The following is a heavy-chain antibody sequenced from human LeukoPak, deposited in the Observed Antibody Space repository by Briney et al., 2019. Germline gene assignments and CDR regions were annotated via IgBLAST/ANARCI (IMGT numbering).Heavy chain of an antibody. CDR2: ISSSSSYI. CDR1: GFTFSSYS. V-gene: IGHV3-21*01. CDR3: AQDPYYYDNIGEEWNDY. D-gene: IGHD3-22*01. Sequence: GGSLRLSCAASGFTFSSYSMNWVRQAPGKGLEWVSSISSSSSYIYYADSVKGRFTISRDNAKNSLYLQMNSLRAEDTAVYYCAQDPYYYDNIGEEWNDYWGQGTLVTVSS. J-gene: IGHJ4*02.